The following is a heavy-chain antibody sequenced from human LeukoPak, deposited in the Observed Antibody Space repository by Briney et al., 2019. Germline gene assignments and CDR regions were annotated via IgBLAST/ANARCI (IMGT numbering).Heavy chain of an antibody. D-gene: IGHD3-22*01. V-gene: IGHV3-23*01. J-gene: IGHJ3*02. CDR1: GFTFSSYA. CDR3: AKFVGVTMMVVVTTSAFDI. CDR2: ISGSGGST. Sequence: GGSLRLSCAASGFTFSSYAMSWVRQAPGKGLEWVSAISGSGGSTYYADSVKGRFTISRDNSKNTLYLQMNSLRAEDTAVYYCAKFVGVTMMVVVTTSAFDIWGQGTMVTVSS.